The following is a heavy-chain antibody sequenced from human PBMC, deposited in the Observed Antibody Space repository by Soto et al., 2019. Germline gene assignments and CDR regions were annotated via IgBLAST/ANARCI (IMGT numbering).Heavy chain of an antibody. CDR2: ISGSGGST. J-gene: IGHJ6*02. CDR3: AKAIGYCSSTSCYTGLAYYYYGMDV. D-gene: IGHD2-2*02. CDR1: VFTFISYA. Sequence: GWSLRLSCASSVFTFISYAMSWVRQAPGKGLEWVSAISGSGGSTYYADSVKGRFTISRDNSKNTLYLQMNSLRAEDTAVYYCAKAIGYCSSTSCYTGLAYYYYGMDVWGQGTTVTVSS. V-gene: IGHV3-23*01.